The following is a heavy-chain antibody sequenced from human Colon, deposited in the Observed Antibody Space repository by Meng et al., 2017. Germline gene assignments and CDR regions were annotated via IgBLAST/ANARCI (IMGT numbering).Heavy chain of an antibody. J-gene: IGHJ4*02. CDR2: IYHSGST. CDR3: ASFPPPGKQWLVTDY. Sequence: VRPEGSGPGLGKPSGTPSLTCAVSGGSTGSSNWWSWVRQPPGKGLEWIGEIYHSGSTNYNPSLKSRVTISVDKSKNQFSLKLSSVTAADTAVYYCASFPPPGKQWLVTDYWGQGTLVTVSS. D-gene: IGHD6-19*01. V-gene: IGHV4-4*02. CDR1: GGSTGSSNW.